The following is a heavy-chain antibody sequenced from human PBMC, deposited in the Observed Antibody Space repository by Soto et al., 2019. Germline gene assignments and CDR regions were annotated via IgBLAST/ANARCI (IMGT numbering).Heavy chain of an antibody. J-gene: IGHJ4*02. CDR2: IYYSGST. V-gene: IGHV4-30-4*01. D-gene: IGHD3-3*01. CDR1: GGSISSGDYY. CDR3: ARRGSGYYDFWSGYFGF. Sequence: SETLSLTCTVSGGSISSGDYYWSWIRQPPGKGLEWIGYIYYSGSTYYNPSLKSRVTISVDTSKNQFSLKLSSVTAADTAVYYCARRGSGYYDFWSGYFGFWGQGTLVTVS.